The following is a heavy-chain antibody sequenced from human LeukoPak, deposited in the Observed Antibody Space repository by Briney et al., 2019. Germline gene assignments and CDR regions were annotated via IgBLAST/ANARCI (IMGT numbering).Heavy chain of an antibody. CDR2: ISGSGGST. V-gene: IGHV3-23*01. CDR3: ATCGLGAYPEFFDY. Sequence: GGSLRLSCAASGFTFSSYAMSWVRQAPGKGLEWVSDISGSGGSTYYADSVKGRFTISRDNSKNTLYLQMNSLRAPDTAVYYCATCGLGAYPEFFDYWGQGTLVTVSS. J-gene: IGHJ4*02. D-gene: IGHD2-21*01. CDR1: GFTFSSYA.